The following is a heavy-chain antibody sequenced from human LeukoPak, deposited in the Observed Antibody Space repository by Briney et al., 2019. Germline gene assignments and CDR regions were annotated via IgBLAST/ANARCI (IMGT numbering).Heavy chain of an antibody. D-gene: IGHD3-22*01. CDR1: GFTFSDYY. J-gene: IGHJ4*02. CDR3: ARMGLDHLIAPFDY. V-gene: IGHV3-11*06. CDR2: ISSSSSYT. Sequence: PGGSLRLSCAASGFTFSDYYMSWIRQAPGKGLEWVSYISSSSSYTNYADFVKGRFTISRDNAKNSLYLQMNSLRAEDTAVYYCARMGLDHLIAPFDYWGQGTLVTVSS.